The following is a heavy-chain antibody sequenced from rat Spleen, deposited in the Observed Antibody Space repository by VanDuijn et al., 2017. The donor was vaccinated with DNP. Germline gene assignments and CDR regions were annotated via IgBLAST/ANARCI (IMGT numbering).Heavy chain of an antibody. CDR2: IGSDGYAP. Sequence: EVKLVESGGGVVQSGRSLKLSCAASGFTFSDYYMAWVRQAPTKGLEWVAYIGSDGYAPYYGDSVKGRFTISRDNAKSTLYLQMNSLRSEDMATYYCIRWNSGHFDYWGQGVMVTVSS. CDR3: IRWNSGHFDY. D-gene: IGHD4-3*01. J-gene: IGHJ2*01. V-gene: IGHV5-22*01. CDR1: GFTFSDYY.